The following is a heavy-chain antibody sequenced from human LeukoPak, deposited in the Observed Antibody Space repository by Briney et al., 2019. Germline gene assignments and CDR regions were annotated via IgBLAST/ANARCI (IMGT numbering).Heavy chain of an antibody. Sequence: SETLSLTCAVYGGSFSGYYWSWIRQPPGKGLEWIGEINHSGSTNYNPSLKSRVTISVDTSKNQFSLKLSSVTAADTAVYYCARLGGYSYLYYYYYYMDVWGKGTTVTISS. J-gene: IGHJ6*03. CDR3: ARLGGYSYLYYYYYYMDV. D-gene: IGHD5-18*01. V-gene: IGHV4-34*01. CDR2: INHSGST. CDR1: GGSFSGYY.